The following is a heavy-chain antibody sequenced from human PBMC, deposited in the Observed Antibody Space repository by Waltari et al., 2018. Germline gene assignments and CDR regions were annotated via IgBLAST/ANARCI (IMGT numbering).Heavy chain of an antibody. CDR2: ISWNSGNI. Sequence: EVQLVESGGGLVQPGRSLRLSCAASGFTFNDYVMHWVRQPPGKGLEWVSGISWNSGNIGYADSVKGRFTISRDNAKNFLYLQMSSLRVEDTALYYCANLGTRYYDSSEYINAFDIWGQGTMVTVSS. D-gene: IGHD3-22*01. J-gene: IGHJ3*02. V-gene: IGHV3-9*01. CDR1: GFTFNDYV. CDR3: ANLGTRYYDSSEYINAFDI.